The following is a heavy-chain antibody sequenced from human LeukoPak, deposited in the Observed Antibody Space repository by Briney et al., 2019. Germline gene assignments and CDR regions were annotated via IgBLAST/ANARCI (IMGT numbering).Heavy chain of an antibody. CDR3: TTDPPGYSYGEPHDY. Sequence: SGGSLRLSCTASGFTFGDYAMSWFRQAPGKGLEWVGFIRSKAYGGTTEYAASVKGRFTISRDDSKNTLYLQMNSLKTEDTAVYYCTTDPPGYSYGEPHDYWGQGTLVTVSS. CDR2: IRSKAYGGTT. D-gene: IGHD5-18*01. CDR1: GFTFGDYA. V-gene: IGHV3-49*03. J-gene: IGHJ4*02.